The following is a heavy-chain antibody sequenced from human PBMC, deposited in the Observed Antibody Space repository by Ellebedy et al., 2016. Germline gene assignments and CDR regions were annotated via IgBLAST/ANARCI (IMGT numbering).Heavy chain of an antibody. D-gene: IGHD4-17*01. V-gene: IGHV4-59*01. Sequence: SETLSLTCTVSGGSISSGYWSWIRQPPGKGLEWIGYISYSGDTKYNPSLTSRVTISLDTPKNQLSLNLSSVTAADTAVYYCATTTVPKFYYYYMDVWGKGTAVAVSS. CDR2: ISYSGDT. CDR3: ATTTVPKFYYYYMDV. CDR1: GGSISSGY. J-gene: IGHJ6*03.